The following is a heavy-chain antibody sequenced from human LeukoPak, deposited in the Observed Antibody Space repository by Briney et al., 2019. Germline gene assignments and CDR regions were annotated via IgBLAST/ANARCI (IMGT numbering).Heavy chain of an antibody. Sequence: GWSLRLSCPASGFTFSSYAMSWVRQARGKGLEWVSSISGSGGSTYYADSVKGRFSISRDNSKNTLYLQMNSLRAEDTAVYYCATSSRSSGSHFDYWGQGTLVTVSS. D-gene: IGHD6-19*01. J-gene: IGHJ4*02. CDR3: ATSSRSSGSHFDY. CDR1: GFTFSSYA. CDR2: ISGSGGST. V-gene: IGHV3-23*01.